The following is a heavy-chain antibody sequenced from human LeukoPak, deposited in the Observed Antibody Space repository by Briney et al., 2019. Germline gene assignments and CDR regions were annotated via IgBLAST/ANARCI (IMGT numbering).Heavy chain of an antibody. CDR1: GFTFDDYA. V-gene: IGHV3-9*01. Sequence: PGGSLRLSCAASGFTFDDYAMHWVRQAPGKGLEWVSGISWNSGSIGYADSVKGRFTISRDNAKNSLYLQMNSLRAEDTALYYCAKPYYYDSSGYDLDAFDIWGQGTMVTVSS. D-gene: IGHD3-22*01. J-gene: IGHJ3*02. CDR3: AKPYYYDSSGYDLDAFDI. CDR2: ISWNSGSI.